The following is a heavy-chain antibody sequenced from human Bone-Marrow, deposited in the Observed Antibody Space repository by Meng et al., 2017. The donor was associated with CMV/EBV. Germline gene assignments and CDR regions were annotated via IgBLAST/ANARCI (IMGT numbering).Heavy chain of an antibody. J-gene: IGHJ6*02. CDR3: AKDWYYYYGMDV. CDR2: IRYDGSNK. V-gene: IGHV3-30*02. Sequence: GESLKISCAASGFTFSSYGMHWVRQAPGKGLEWVAFIRYDGSNKYYADSVKGRFTISRDNSKNTLYLQMNSLRAEDTAVYYCAKDWYYYYGMDVWGQGTTVTVS. CDR1: GFTFSSYG.